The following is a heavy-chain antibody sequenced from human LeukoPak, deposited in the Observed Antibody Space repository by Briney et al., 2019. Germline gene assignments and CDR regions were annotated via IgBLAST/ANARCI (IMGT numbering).Heavy chain of an antibody. CDR3: ARGYCTSSSCYNDY. V-gene: IGHV3-30*03. Sequence: GGSLRLSCAASGFTFSNAYMNWVRQAPGKGLEWVATMSFDVNNKYYADSVRGRFTISRDNSKNTLYLQMNSLRAEDTAVYSCARGYCTSSSCYNDYWGQGTLVTVSS. D-gene: IGHD2-2*02. CDR1: GFTFSNAY. CDR2: MSFDVNNK. J-gene: IGHJ4*02.